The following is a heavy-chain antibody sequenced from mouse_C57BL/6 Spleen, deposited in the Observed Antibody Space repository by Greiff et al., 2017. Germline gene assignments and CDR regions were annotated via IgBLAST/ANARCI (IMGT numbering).Heavy chain of an antibody. J-gene: IGHJ4*01. CDR3: ARKMILRDYYAMDV. CDR2: ISSGSSTI. D-gene: IGHD1-1*01. CDR1: GFTFSDYG. Sequence: EVKLEESGGGLVKPGGSLKLSCAASGFTFSDYGMHWVRQAPEKGLEWVAYISSGSSTIYSAATVPGRFTISRDNAKNTLFLQMTSQRSEDTAMYYCARKMILRDYYAMDVWGKGTSVTVSS. V-gene: IGHV5-17*01.